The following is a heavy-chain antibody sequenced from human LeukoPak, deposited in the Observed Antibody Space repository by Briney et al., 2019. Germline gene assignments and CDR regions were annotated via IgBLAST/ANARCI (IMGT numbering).Heavy chain of an antibody. CDR2: ISSGSDYI. J-gene: IGHJ3*02. CDR3: ARDTYDILTGYYKWAFDI. CDR1: GFSSYS. D-gene: IGHD3-9*01. Sequence: GGSLRLSCAASGFSSYSLNWVRQAPGKGLEWVSSISSGSDYIYYADSVKGRFTISRDNAKNSLYLQMNSLRAEDTAVYYCARDTYDILTGYYKWAFDIWGQGTMVTVSS. V-gene: IGHV3-21*06.